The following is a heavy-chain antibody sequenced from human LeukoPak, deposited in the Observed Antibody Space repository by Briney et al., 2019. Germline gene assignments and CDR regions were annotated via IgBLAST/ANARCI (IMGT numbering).Heavy chain of an antibody. CDR1: QFSISYDW. CDR2: IKEDGRDI. V-gene: IGHV3-7*01. D-gene: IGHD6-19*01. J-gene: IGHJ4*02. Sequence: GGSLRLSCAASQFSISYDWMHWVRQAPGKGLEWVASIKEDGRDIHYLDSVKGRFSISRDNAKNSLYLEMTTLRAEDTAVYYCVRGSGWFFGLWGQGSLVTVSS. CDR3: VRGSGWFFGL.